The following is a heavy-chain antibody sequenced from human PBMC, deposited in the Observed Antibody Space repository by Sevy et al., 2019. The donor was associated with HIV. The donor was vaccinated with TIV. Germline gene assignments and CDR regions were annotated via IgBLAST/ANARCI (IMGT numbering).Heavy chain of an antibody. D-gene: IGHD3-22*01. CDR1: GFTFNTHA. CDR2: ISGTGSST. CDR3: AKALNPALESMIEVIFRTLKGFDV. Sequence: GGSLRLSCAASGFTFNTHAMNWVRQAPGKGLEWVSVISGTGSSTCYAASVKGRFTISRDNSKKTLYLQMNSLRADDTAVYYCAKALNPALESMIEVIFRTLKGFDVWGQGTMVTVSS. J-gene: IGHJ3*01. V-gene: IGHV3-23*01.